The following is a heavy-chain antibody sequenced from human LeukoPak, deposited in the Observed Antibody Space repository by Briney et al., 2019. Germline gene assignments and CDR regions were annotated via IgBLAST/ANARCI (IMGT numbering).Heavy chain of an antibody. CDR1: GFTFSGYY. CDR3: ATTHGDFDWLMYY. V-gene: IGHV3-11*04. Sequence: GGSLRLSCAASGFTFSGYYMNWIRQAPGKGLEWVSYSSSAGTIYYADSVKGRFTISRDNAKNSLYLQMNSLRAEDTAVYYCATTHGDFDWLMYYWGQGTLVTVSS. D-gene: IGHD3-9*01. CDR2: SSSAGTI. J-gene: IGHJ4*02.